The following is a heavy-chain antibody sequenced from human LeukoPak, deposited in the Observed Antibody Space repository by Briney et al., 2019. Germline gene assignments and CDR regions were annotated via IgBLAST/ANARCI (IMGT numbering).Heavy chain of an antibody. V-gene: IGHV4-4*07. CDR3: MSALGT. CDR2: ISASGAI. CDR1: GASITSQF. J-gene: IGHJ5*02. D-gene: IGHD1-26*01. Sequence: SGTLSLTCTVSGASITSQFWNWIRQPAGEGLEFVGLISASGAINFNPSLKSRVTMSIDTSKNQFSLKLTSMTAADTAVYYCMSALGTWGQGTLVTVSS.